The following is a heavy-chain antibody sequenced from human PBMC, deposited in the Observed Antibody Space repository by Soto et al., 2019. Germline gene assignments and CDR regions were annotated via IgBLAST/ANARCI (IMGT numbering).Heavy chain of an antibody. J-gene: IGHJ4*02. Sequence: SETLSLTCTVSGGPVSSGSYYWSWIRQPPGKGLEWIGYIYYSGSTNYNPSLKSRVTISVDTSKNQFSLKLSSVTAADTAVYYCARLKWPAGIWKYFDYWGQGTLVTVSS. V-gene: IGHV4-61*01. D-gene: IGHD1-1*01. CDR2: IYYSGST. CDR3: ARLKWPAGIWKYFDY. CDR1: GGPVSSGSYY.